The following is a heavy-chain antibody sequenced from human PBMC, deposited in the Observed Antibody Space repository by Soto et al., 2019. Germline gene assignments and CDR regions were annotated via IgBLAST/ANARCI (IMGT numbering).Heavy chain of an antibody. CDR2: ISVYNDNT. Sequence: ASVKVSCKASGYTFTSYYMHWVRQAPGQGLEWMGWISVYNDNTNYAQNFQGRATMTTDTSSSTAYMELRSLRSDDTAVYYCARWNSGYSFDYWGQGTLVTVSS. D-gene: IGHD5-18*01. V-gene: IGHV1-18*04. J-gene: IGHJ4*02. CDR3: ARWNSGYSFDY. CDR1: GYTFTSYY.